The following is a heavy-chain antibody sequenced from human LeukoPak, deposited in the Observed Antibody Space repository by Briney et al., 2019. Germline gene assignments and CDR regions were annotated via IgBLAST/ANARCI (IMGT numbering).Heavy chain of an antibody. CDR3: ARVTTVTTPAYYYYYGMDV. J-gene: IGHJ6*02. CDR1: GGSFSSYY. V-gene: IGHV4-59*01. CDR2: IYYSGST. Sequence: SETLSLTCTVSGGSFSSYYWSWIRQPPGKGLEWIGYIYYSGSTNYNPSLKSRVTISVDTSKNQFSLKLSSVTAADTAVYYCARVTTVTTPAYYYYYGMDVWGQGTTVTVSS. D-gene: IGHD4-17*01.